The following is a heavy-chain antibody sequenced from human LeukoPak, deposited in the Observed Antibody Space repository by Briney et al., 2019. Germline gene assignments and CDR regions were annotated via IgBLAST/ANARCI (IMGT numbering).Heavy chain of an antibody. CDR1: GFTFSSYA. Sequence: GGSLRLSCAASGFTFSSYAMSWVRQAPGKGLEWVSAISGSGGSTYYADSVKGRFTISRDNSKNTLYLQMNSLRAEDTAVYYCAKDILRFLEWLSDYWGQGALVTVSS. J-gene: IGHJ4*02. CDR2: ISGSGGST. CDR3: AKDILRFLEWLSDY. D-gene: IGHD3-3*01. V-gene: IGHV3-23*01.